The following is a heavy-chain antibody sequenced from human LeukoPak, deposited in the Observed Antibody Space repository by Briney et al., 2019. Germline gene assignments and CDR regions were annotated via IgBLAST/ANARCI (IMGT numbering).Heavy chain of an antibody. CDR3: ARAQRTAMVTAFDY. CDR1: GRTFSSYA. D-gene: IGHD5-18*01. V-gene: IGHV1-69*01. CDR2: IIPIFGTA. Sequence: ASVKVSCKASGRTFSSYAISWVRQAPGQGLEWMGGIIPIFGTANYAQKFQGRVTITADESTSTAYMELSSLRSEDTAVYYCARAQRTAMVTAFDYWGQGTLVTVSS. J-gene: IGHJ4*02.